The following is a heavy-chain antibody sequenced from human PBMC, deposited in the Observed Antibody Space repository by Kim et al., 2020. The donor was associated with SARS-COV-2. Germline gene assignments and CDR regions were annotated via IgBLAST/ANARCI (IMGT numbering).Heavy chain of an antibody. CDR1: GFTFSSYS. D-gene: IGHD2-15*01. CDR3: ASEKVVVAAAYRRDY. V-gene: IGHV3-21*01. Sequence: PGGSLRLSCAASGFTFSSYSMNWVRQAPGKGLEWVSSISSSSTYIYYADSVKGRFTISRDNAKNSLYLQMNSLRAEDTAVYYCASEKVVVAAAYRRDYWGQGILVTVSS. J-gene: IGHJ4*02. CDR2: ISSSSTYI.